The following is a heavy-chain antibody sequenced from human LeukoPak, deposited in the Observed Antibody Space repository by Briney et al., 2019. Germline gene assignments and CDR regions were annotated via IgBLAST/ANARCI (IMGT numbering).Heavy chain of an antibody. D-gene: IGHD2-15*01. J-gene: IGHJ5*02. CDR2: ITTSGTI. CDR1: GITFSSYG. CDR3: ARDYCSGGSCYQILT. V-gene: IGHV3-48*04. Sequence: GGSLRLSCAASGITFSSYGMNWVRQAPGKGLEWGSDITTSGTIYYADSVKGRFTISRDNAKNSLYLQMNSLRAEDTAVYYCARDYCSGGSCYQILTWGQGTLVTVSS.